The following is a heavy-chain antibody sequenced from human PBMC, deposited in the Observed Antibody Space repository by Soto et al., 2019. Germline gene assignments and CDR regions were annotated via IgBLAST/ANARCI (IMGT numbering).Heavy chain of an antibody. V-gene: IGHV1-2*02. CDR3: ATNEGRDGYSFDY. CDR2: INPKSGGT. CDR1: GYIFTDKY. D-gene: IGHD5-12*01. J-gene: IGHJ4*02. Sequence: ASVKVSCKASGYIFTDKYLHWVRQAPGQGLEWMGWINPKSGGTDFAQKFQDRVTITADESTSTAYMELSSLTSEDTAVYYCATNEGRDGYSFDYWGQGTLVTVSS.